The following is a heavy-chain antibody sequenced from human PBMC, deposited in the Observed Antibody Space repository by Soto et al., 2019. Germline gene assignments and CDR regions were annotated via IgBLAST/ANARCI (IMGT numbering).Heavy chain of an antibody. D-gene: IGHD3-10*01. CDR1: GGTFSTYA. Sequence: SVKGSCKASGGTFSTYAISWVRQAPGQGLEWMGGIIPIFGTANYAQKFQGRVTITADESTSTAYMELSSLRSEDTAVYYCARDGGSGSYGFYYYGMDVWGQGTTVTVSS. CDR2: IIPIFGTA. V-gene: IGHV1-69*01. J-gene: IGHJ6*02. CDR3: ARDGGSGSYGFYYYGMDV.